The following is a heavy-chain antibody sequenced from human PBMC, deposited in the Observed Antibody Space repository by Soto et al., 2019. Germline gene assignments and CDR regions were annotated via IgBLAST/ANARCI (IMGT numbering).Heavy chain of an antibody. CDR2: MNPNSGNT. V-gene: IGHV1-8*01. D-gene: IGHD5-18*01. J-gene: IGHJ4*02. Sequence: ASVKVSCKASGYTFTSYDINWVRQATGQGLEWMGWMNPNSGNTGYAQKFQGRVTMTRNTSISTAYMELSSLRSEDAAVYYCARGDVDTAMVLDYWGQGTLVTVSS. CDR3: ARGDVDTAMVLDY. CDR1: GYTFTSYD.